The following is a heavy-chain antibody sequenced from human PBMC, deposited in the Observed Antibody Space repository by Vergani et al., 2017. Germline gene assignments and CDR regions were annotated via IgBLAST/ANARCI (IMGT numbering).Heavy chain of an antibody. Sequence: QVQLVQSGAEVKKPGASVKVSCKASGYTFTSYYMHWVRQAPGQGLEWMGIINPSGGSTSYAQKFQGRVTMTRDTSTSTVDMELSSLRSEDPAVYYCARYCGGDCSPSDYYGMDVGGQGTTVTVSS. J-gene: IGHJ6*02. CDR1: GYTFTSYY. D-gene: IGHD2-21*02. CDR3: ARYCGGDCSPSDYYGMDV. CDR2: INPSGGST. V-gene: IGHV1-46*03.